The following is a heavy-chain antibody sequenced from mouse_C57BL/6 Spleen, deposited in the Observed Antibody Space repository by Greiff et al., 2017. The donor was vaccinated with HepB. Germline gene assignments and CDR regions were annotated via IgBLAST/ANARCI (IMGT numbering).Heavy chain of an antibody. D-gene: IGHD1-1*01. CDR2: INPSTGGT. J-gene: IGHJ2*01. Sequence: EVQRVESGPELVKPGASVKISCKASGYSFTGYYMNWVKQSPEKSLEWIGEINPSTGGTTYNQKFKAKATLTVDKSSSTAYMQLKSLTSEDSAVYYCASGGYYYGSSYRFVFDYWGQGTTLTVSS. CDR3: ASGGYYYGSSYRFVFDY. V-gene: IGHV1-42*01. CDR1: GYSFTGYY.